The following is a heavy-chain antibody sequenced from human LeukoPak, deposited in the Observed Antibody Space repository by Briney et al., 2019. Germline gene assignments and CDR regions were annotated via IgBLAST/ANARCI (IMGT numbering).Heavy chain of an antibody. CDR2: IYSGGTT. Sequence: GGSLRLSCAASGFTVSNNYMSWVRQAPGKGLEWVSVIYSGGTTYYADSVKGRFTISRDTSKNTLYLQMNSLRAEDTAVYYCAKDRATVVTPDYWGQGTLVTVSS. J-gene: IGHJ4*02. CDR3: AKDRATVVTPDY. V-gene: IGHV3-66*01. D-gene: IGHD4-23*01. CDR1: GFTVSNNY.